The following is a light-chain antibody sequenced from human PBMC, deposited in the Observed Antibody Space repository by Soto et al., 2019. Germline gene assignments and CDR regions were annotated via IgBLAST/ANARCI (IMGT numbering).Light chain of an antibody. CDR3: CSYAGSSTFYV. CDR1: SSDVGSYNL. CDR2: EGS. Sequence: QSVLTQPASVSGSPGQSITISCTGTSSDVGSYNLVSWYQQHPGKAPKLMIYEGSKRPSGVSNRFSGSKSGTTASLTISGLQGEDEADYYCCSYAGSSTFYVFGTGTKLTVL. J-gene: IGLJ1*01. V-gene: IGLV2-23*01.